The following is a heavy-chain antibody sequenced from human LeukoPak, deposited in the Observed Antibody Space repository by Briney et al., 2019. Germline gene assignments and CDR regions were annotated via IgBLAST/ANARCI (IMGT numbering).Heavy chain of an antibody. Sequence: ASVKVSCKASGYTFTGYYMHWVRQAPGQGLEWMGIINPSGGSTSYAQKFQGRVTMTRDMSTSTVYMELSSLRSEDTAVYYCARDRVVGATVFDYWGQGTLVTVSS. D-gene: IGHD1-26*01. V-gene: IGHV1-46*01. J-gene: IGHJ4*02. CDR2: INPSGGST. CDR1: GYTFTGYY. CDR3: ARDRVVGATVFDY.